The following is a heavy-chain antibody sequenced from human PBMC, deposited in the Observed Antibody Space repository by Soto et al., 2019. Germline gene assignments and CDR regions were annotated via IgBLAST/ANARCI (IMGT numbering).Heavy chain of an antibody. CDR3: AGDEGRKSADYYFDH. D-gene: IGHD3-10*01. CDR1: GFTFSSYA. Sequence: PGGSLRLSCAASGFTFSSYAMHWVRQAPGKGLEWVAVLSYDGSDKYHADSVKGRFTVSRDNSKNTLYLQMNGLRPEDTAVYYCAGDEGRKSADYYFDHWGQGTLVTVSS. CDR2: LSYDGSDK. J-gene: IGHJ4*02. V-gene: IGHV3-30-3*01.